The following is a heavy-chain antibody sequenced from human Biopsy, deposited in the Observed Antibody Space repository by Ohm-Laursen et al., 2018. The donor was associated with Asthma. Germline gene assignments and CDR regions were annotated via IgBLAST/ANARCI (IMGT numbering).Heavy chain of an antibody. Sequence: TQTLTLTCTFSGFSLKIGAVGVGWIRQPPGKAPECLAVIYWIDDKYYGPSLRNRLTVSKDTSINRVVLTMTNMEPRDTATYFCARAIRLEDFLTGSFTSYFDNWDLGTRVAVSS. V-gene: IGHV2-5*01. CDR1: GFSLKIGAVG. CDR2: IYWIDDK. J-gene: IGHJ4*01. CDR3: ARAIRLEDFLTGSFTSYFDN. D-gene: IGHD3/OR15-3a*01.